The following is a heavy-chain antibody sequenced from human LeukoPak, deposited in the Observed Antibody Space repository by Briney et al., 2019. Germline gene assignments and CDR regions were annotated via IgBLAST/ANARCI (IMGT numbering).Heavy chain of an antibody. J-gene: IGHJ4*02. CDR1: VYTFTGYY. V-gene: IGHV1-2*02. CDR3: ARGRLVRGIPFVS. D-gene: IGHD6-19*01. CDR2: INPNSGGT. Sequence: ASVKVSCKASVYTFTGYYMHWVRQAPGQGLEWMGWINPNSGGTNYAQKFQGRVTMTRDTSISTAYMELSRLRSDDTAVYYCARGRLVRGIPFVSWGEGTLVTVSS.